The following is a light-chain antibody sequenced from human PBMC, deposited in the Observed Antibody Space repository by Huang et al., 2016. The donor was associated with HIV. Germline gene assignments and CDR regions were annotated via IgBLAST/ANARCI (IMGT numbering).Light chain of an antibody. Sequence: DLQMTQSPSSLSASVGDRVTITCRASQGISNSLAWYQQKPGKVPRRLIYAASTLQSGVPSRFSGSRSGRDFSLTIGSLQPEDVATYYCQKYDSAPLTFGGGTKVEI. CDR2: AAS. CDR3: QKYDSAPLT. J-gene: IGKJ4*01. CDR1: QGISNS. V-gene: IGKV1-27*01.